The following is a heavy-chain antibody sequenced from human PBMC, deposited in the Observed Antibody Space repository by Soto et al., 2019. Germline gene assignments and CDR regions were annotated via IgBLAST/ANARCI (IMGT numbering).Heavy chain of an antibody. CDR1: GYTLTELS. D-gene: IGHD7-27*01. V-gene: IGHV1-24*01. CDR3: ATDGLTAGESVRRFERAFDI. Sequence: ASVKVSCKVSGYTLTELSMHWVRQAPGKGLEWMGGFDPEDGETIYAQKFQGRVTMTEDTSTDTAYMELSSLRSEDTAVYYCATDGLTAGESVRRFERAFDIWGQGTMVTVSS. J-gene: IGHJ3*02. CDR2: FDPEDGET.